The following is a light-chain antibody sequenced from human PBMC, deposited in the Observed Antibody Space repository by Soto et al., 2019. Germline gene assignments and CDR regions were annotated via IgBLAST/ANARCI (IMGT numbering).Light chain of an antibody. J-gene: IGLJ1*01. Sequence: QSALTQPASVSGSPGQSITISCTGTSSDVGSYNLVSWYQQHPGKAPKLMIYEVSKRPSGVSNRFSGSKSGNTASLTISGLQAEDEADYYCCSYAGSSTFVYVFGTGTKATVL. V-gene: IGLV2-23*02. CDR3: CSYAGSSTFVYV. CDR1: SSDVGSYNL. CDR2: EVS.